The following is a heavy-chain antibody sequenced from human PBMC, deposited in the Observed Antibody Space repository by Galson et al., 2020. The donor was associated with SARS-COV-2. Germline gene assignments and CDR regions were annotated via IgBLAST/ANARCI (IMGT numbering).Heavy chain of an antibody. Sequence: SETLSLTCTVSGGTSNRSVYYWGWLRQPPGKGLEWIGNIYFSGSAYYNPSLKSRVTMSVDTSKNQFSLKLRSVTAADTAVYYCARINGTYSSFDYWGQGTLVAVSS. CDR2: IYFSGSA. CDR3: ARINGTYSSFDY. J-gene: IGHJ4*02. V-gene: IGHV4-39*07. CDR1: GGTSNRSVYY. D-gene: IGHD1-26*01.